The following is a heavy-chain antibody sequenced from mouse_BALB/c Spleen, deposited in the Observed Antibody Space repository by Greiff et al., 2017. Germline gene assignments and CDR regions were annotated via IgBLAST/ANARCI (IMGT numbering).Heavy chain of an antibody. V-gene: IGHV3-6*02. CDR3: ARGMITWAMDY. CDR2: ISYDGSN. D-gene: IGHD2-4*01. Sequence: EVQLQESGPGLVKPSQSLSLTCSVTGYSITSGYYWNWIRQFPGNKLEWMGYISYDGSNNYNPSLKNRISITRDTSKNQFFLKLNSVTTEDTATYYCARGMITWAMDYWGQGTSVTVSS. J-gene: IGHJ4*01. CDR1: GYSITSGYY.